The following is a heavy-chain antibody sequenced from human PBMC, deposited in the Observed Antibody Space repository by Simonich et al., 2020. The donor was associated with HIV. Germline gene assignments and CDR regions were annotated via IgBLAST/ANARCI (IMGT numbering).Heavy chain of an antibody. Sequence: QVQLVQSGTEVKKPGASVKVSCKVSGYTLPELSMHWVRQAPGKGLEGMGVFVPEDNDTIHEKKFQGRVTMTEDTSTDTAYMELSSLRSEDTAVYYCATDVSVAGVFDFWGQGTLVTVS. CDR2: FVPEDNDT. CDR3: ATDVSVAGVFDF. D-gene: IGHD6-19*01. J-gene: IGHJ4*02. CDR1: GYTLPELS. V-gene: IGHV1-24*01.